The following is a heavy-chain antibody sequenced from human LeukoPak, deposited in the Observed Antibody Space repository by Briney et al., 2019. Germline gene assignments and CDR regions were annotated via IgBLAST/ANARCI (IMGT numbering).Heavy chain of an antibody. CDR3: ARQEYSTPGENAFDI. CDR1: GGSISSSSYY. D-gene: IGHD6-6*01. Sequence: SETLSLTCTVSGGSISSSSYYWGCIRQPPGKGLEWIGSIYYSGSTYYNPSLKSRVTISVDTSKNQFSLKLSSVTAADTAVYYCARQEYSTPGENAFDIWGQGTMVTVSS. CDR2: IYYSGST. J-gene: IGHJ3*02. V-gene: IGHV4-39*01.